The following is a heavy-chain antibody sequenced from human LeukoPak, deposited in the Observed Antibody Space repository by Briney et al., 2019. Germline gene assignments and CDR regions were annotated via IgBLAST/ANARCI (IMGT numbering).Heavy chain of an antibody. J-gene: IGHJ5*02. V-gene: IGHV4-30-4*01. D-gene: IGHD3-22*01. CDR3: ARPYYYDSRIDP. Sequence: SSETLSLTCTVSGGSISSGDYYWSWIRQPPGKGLEWIGYMYYSGSTYYNPSLKSRVTISLDTPKNQFSLKLNSVTAADTAVYYCARPYYYDSRIDPWGQGTLVTVSS. CDR2: MYYSGST. CDR1: GGSISSGDYY.